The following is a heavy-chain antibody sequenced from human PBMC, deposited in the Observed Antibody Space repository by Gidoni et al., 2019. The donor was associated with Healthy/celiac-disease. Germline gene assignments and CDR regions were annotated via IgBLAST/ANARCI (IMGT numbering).Heavy chain of an antibody. CDR3: ARGYYSSSSRFDY. CDR2: ISYDGSNK. D-gene: IGHD6-6*01. V-gene: IGHV3-30-3*01. CDR1: GFTFSSYA. J-gene: IGHJ4*02. Sequence: QVQLVESGGGVVQPGRSLRLSCAASGFTFSSYAMHWVRQAPGKGLEWVAVISYDGSNKYYADSVKGRFTISRDNSKNTLYLQMNSLRAEDTAVYYCARGYYSSSSRFDYWGQGTLVTVSS.